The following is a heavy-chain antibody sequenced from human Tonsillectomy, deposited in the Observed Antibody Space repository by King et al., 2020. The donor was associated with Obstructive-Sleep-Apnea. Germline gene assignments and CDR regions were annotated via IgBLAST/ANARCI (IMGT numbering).Heavy chain of an antibody. CDR1: GGSISSYY. V-gene: IGHV4-59*08. CDR2: IYYSGST. D-gene: IGHD3-3*01. Sequence: QLQESGPGLVKPSETLSLTCTVSGGSISSYYWSWIRQPPGKGLEWIGYIYYSGSTNYNPSLKSRVTISVDTSKNQFSLKLSSVTAADTAVYYCARHTPPPEYYDFWSGYYNYYGMDVWGQGTTVTVSS. J-gene: IGHJ6*02. CDR3: ARHTPPPEYYDFWSGYYNYYGMDV.